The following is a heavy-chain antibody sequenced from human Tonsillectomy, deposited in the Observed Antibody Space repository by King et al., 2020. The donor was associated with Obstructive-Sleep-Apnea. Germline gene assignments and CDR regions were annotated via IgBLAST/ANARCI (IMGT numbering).Heavy chain of an antibody. V-gene: IGHV1-2*02. CDR3: ATVAIATATYYFDY. D-gene: IGHD4-17*01. CDR1: GYTFTGYY. CDR2: INPNSGGT. Sequence: QLVQSGAEVKKPGASVKVSCKASGYTFTGYYMHWVRQAPGQGLEWMGWINPNSGGTNYAQNFQGRVTMTRDTSMSTAYMELSRLRSDDTAVYYCATVAIATATYYFDYWGQGTLVTVSS. J-gene: IGHJ4*02.